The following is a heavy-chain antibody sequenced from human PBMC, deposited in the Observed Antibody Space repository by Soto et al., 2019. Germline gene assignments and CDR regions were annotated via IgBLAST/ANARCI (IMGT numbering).Heavy chain of an antibody. CDR3: ARGRRRLPLAAVDY. CDR1: GGSISSYY. D-gene: IGHD6-13*01. Sequence: SETLSLTCSVSGGSISSYYWSWMRQPPGKGLEWIGYIYYSGSTYYNPSRKSRVTISVDTSKNQFSLKLSSVTAADTAVYYCARGRRRLPLAAVDYWGQGTLVTVSS. CDR2: IYYSGST. J-gene: IGHJ4*02. V-gene: IGHV4-59*12.